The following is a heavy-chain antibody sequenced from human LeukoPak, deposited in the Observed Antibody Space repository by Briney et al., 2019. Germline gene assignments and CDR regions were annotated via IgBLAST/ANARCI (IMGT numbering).Heavy chain of an antibody. D-gene: IGHD2-8*01. Sequence: ASVKASCKASGYTFTSYGISWVRQAPGQGLEWMGWISAYNGNTNYAQKLQGRVTMTTDTSTSTAYMELRSLRSDDTAVYYCARDHAYCINGVCYDYWGQGTLVTVSS. CDR3: ARDHAYCINGVCYDY. CDR1: GYTFTSYG. V-gene: IGHV1-18*01. CDR2: ISAYNGNT. J-gene: IGHJ4*02.